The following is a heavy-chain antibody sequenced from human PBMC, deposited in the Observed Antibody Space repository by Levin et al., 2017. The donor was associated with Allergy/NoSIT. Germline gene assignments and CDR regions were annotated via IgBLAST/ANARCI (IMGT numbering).Heavy chain of an antibody. Sequence: GGSLRLSCAASGFTFSSYAMSWVRQAPGKGLEWVSSISGGGESTYYADSVKGRFTISRDNSKNTLFLHMNSLRAEDTAVYYCAKVPYFYDFSNDSWGQGTLVTVSS. CDR1: GFTFSSYA. D-gene: IGHD3-22*01. J-gene: IGHJ4*02. CDR2: ISGGGEST. CDR3: AKVPYFYDFSNDS. V-gene: IGHV3-23*01.